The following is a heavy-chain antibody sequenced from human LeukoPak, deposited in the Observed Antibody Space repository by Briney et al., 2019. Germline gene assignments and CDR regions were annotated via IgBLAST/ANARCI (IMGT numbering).Heavy chain of an antibody. D-gene: IGHD4-17*01. CDR3: ARGDYGDYVGDY. CDR2: VNPGSGNT. Sequence: ASVKVSCKASGYTFTNYDIIWVRQASGRGLEWMGWVNPGSGNTGYSQNLQGRVTITRNTSISTAYMELSSLRSDDTAVYYCARGDYGDYVGDYWGQGTLVTVSS. V-gene: IGHV1-8*01. J-gene: IGHJ4*02. CDR1: GYTFTNYD.